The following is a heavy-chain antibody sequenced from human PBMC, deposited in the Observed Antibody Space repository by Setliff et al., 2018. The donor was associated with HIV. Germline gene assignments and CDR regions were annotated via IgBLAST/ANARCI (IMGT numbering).Heavy chain of an antibody. Sequence: PSETLSLTCIVSGGSINSTSYYWGWIRQPPGQGLEWIGSIYYSGDTFYNTSLKTRITISVGTSKNHLSLRVSSLTAADTAVYYCARAPYYDYRGLAVYYFDYWGQGTLVTVSS. CDR1: GGSINSTSYY. CDR3: ARAPYYDYRGLAVYYFDY. J-gene: IGHJ4*02. CDR2: IYYSGDT. V-gene: IGHV4-39*07. D-gene: IGHD3-22*01.